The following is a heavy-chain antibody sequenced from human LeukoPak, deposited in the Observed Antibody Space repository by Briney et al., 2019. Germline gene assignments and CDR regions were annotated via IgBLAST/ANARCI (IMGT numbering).Heavy chain of an antibody. Sequence: GGSLRLSFAASGFTFSSYAMHWVRQAPGKGLEYVSAISSNGGSTYYANSVKGRFTISRDNSKNTLYLQMGSLRAEDMAAYYCARGIDGYNWYYFDYWGQGTLVTVSS. CDR1: GFTFSSYA. CDR2: ISSNGGST. D-gene: IGHD5-24*01. CDR3: ARGIDGYNWYYFDY. J-gene: IGHJ4*02. V-gene: IGHV3-64*01.